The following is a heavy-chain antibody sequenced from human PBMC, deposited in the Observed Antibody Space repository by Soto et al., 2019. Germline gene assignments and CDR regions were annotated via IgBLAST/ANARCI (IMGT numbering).Heavy chain of an antibody. J-gene: IGHJ5*02. CDR3: ARGVLMVNSNWFDP. CDR1: GGSISSGGYY. Sequence: QVQLQESGPGLVKPSQTLSLTCTVSGGSISSGGYYWSWIRQHPGKGREWIGYIYYSGSTYYNPSLKSRVTRAVDTSKNQFSLKLSSVTAADTAVYYCARGVLMVNSNWFDPWGQGTLVTVSS. CDR2: IYYSGST. D-gene: IGHD2-8*01. V-gene: IGHV4-31*03.